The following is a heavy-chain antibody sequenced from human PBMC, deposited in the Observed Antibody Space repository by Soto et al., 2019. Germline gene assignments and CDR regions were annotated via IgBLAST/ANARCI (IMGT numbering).Heavy chain of an antibody. CDR3: ARDRKGIAARPRAPYGMDV. V-gene: IGHV4-31*03. J-gene: IGHJ6*02. CDR1: GGSISSGGYY. D-gene: IGHD6-6*01. CDR2: IYYSGST. Sequence: QVQLQESGPGLVKPSQTLSLTCTVSGGSISSGGYYWSWIRQHPGKGLEWIGYIYYSGSTYYNPSLKSRVTISVDTSKNQFSLKLSSVTAADTAVYYCARDRKGIAARPRAPYGMDVWGQGTTVTVSS.